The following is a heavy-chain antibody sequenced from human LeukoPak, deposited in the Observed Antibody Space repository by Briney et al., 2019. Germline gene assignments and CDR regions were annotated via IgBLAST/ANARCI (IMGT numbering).Heavy chain of an antibody. D-gene: IGHD3-16*01. Sequence: GGSLRLSCPASGFPFSSYSMNWVRPAPGTGLAWVSSISSSSSYIYYADSVQGRFTISRDNAKKSLYLQMNSLRAEDTAVYYCARMGGFDAFDIWGQGTMVTVSS. CDR2: ISSSSSYI. J-gene: IGHJ3*02. CDR1: GFPFSSYS. CDR3: ARMGGFDAFDI. V-gene: IGHV3-21*01.